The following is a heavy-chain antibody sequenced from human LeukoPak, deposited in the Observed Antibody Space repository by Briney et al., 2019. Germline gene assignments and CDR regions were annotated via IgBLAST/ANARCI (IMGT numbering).Heavy chain of an antibody. CDR2: ISYSGST. D-gene: IGHD3-9*01. J-gene: IGHJ3*02. CDR1: GGSISSHY. Sequence: SETLSLTCTVSGGSISSHYWSWIRQPPGKGLEWIGYISYSGSTNYNPSLKSRVTISIDTSKNQFSLKLRSVTAADTAIYYCARQGYDILTGYIDAFDIWGQGTMVTVSS. CDR3: ARQGYDILTGYIDAFDI. V-gene: IGHV4-59*08.